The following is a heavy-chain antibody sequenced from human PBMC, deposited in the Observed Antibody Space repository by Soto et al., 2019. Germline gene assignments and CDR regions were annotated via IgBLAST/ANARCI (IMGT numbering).Heavy chain of an antibody. CDR2: ISGSGDKT. Sequence: PRGSLILSCVSSVFNFSYNAMSWVRQAPGKGLQWVSTISGSGDKTYYADSVKGRFTISIDRSKNTLYLQMDSLRADDTAVYYCVRLPGGSAPRPDYWGQGTMVTVS. V-gene: IGHV3-23*01. CDR1: VFNFSYNA. CDR3: VRLPGGSAPRPDY. J-gene: IGHJ4*02. D-gene: IGHD6-6*01.